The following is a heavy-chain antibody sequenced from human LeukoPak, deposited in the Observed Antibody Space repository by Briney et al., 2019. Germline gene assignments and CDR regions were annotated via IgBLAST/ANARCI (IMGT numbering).Heavy chain of an antibody. V-gene: IGHV1-69*05. CDR3: ARDEVVLPHYMDV. CDR2: IIPIFGTA. D-gene: IGHD2-15*01. CDR1: GGTFSSYA. J-gene: IGHJ6*03. Sequence: SVKVSCKASGGTFSSYAISWVRQAPGQGLEWMGGIIPIFGTANYAQKFQGRVTITTDESTSTAYMELRSLRSDDTAVYYCARDEVVLPHYMDVWGKGTTVTVSS.